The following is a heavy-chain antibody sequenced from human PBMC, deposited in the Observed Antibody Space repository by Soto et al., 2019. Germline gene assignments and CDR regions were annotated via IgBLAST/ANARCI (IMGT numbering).Heavy chain of an antibody. V-gene: IGHV4-4*02. CDR3: ARESYNESNVGYFDL. CDR2: MYHTGIT. J-gene: IGHJ2*01. D-gene: IGHD1-1*01. CDR1: RGSISSSNW. Sequence: QVQLQESGPGLVKPSGTLSLTCAVSRGSISSSNWWSWVRQSPGKGLEWIGAMYHTGITNSSPSLKSRVTMSVDKSKTQFSLKLSSVTAADTAVYYCARESYNESNVGYFDLWGRGTLVSVSS.